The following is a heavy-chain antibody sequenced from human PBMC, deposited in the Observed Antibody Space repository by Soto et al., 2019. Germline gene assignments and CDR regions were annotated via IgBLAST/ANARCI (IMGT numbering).Heavy chain of an antibody. CDR2: ITGTSRTT. CDR3: AKDTPPSA. Sequence: PGGSLRLSCEASGFTFSTYSMNWVRQTPGKGLEWFSDITGTSRTTCYADSVRGRFTISRDNAKNSLYLQMNSLRAEDTALYYCAKDTPPSAWGQGTLVTVSS. V-gene: IGHV3-48*04. J-gene: IGHJ5*02. D-gene: IGHD6-6*01. CDR1: GFTFSTYS.